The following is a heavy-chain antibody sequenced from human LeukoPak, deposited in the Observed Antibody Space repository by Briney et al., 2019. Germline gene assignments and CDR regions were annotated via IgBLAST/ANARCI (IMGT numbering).Heavy chain of an antibody. J-gene: IGHJ4*02. CDR1: GFTFSSYA. Sequence: PGGSMRLSCAASGFTFSSYAMSWVRKAPGKGLEWVSAISGSGGSTYYADSVKGRFTISRDNSKNTLYLQMNSLRAEDTAVYYCAKDCSGGSCYPHFDYWGQGTLVTVSS. CDR2: ISGSGGST. V-gene: IGHV3-23*01. D-gene: IGHD2-15*01. CDR3: AKDCSGGSCYPHFDY.